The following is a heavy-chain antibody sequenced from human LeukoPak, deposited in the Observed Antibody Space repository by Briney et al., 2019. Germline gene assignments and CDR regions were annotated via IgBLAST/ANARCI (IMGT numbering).Heavy chain of an antibody. Sequence: GGSLKLSCAASGFTFSGSAMHWVRQASGKGLEWVGRIRSKANSYATAYAASVKGRFNISRDDSKNMAYLQMNSLKTEDTAVYYCTRPTVGYCSSTSCPIGIWGQGTLVTVSS. V-gene: IGHV3-73*01. CDR3: TRPTVGYCSSTSCPIGI. J-gene: IGHJ4*02. CDR1: GFTFSGSA. CDR2: IRSKANSYAT. D-gene: IGHD2-2*01.